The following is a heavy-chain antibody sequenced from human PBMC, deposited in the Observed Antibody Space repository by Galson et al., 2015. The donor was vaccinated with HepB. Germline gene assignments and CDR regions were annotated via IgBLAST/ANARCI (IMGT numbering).Heavy chain of an antibody. J-gene: IGHJ3*02. Sequence: SLRLSCAASGFTFSNYGMHWVRQAPGKGLEWVSYISSSSSYIYYADSVKGRFTISRDNAKNSLYLQMNSLRAEDTAVYYCARDRDYGDDYVGPGDAFDIWGQGTMVIVSS. CDR1: GFTFSNYG. D-gene: IGHD4-17*01. CDR2: ISSSSSYI. CDR3: ARDRDYGDDYVGPGDAFDI. V-gene: IGHV3-21*01.